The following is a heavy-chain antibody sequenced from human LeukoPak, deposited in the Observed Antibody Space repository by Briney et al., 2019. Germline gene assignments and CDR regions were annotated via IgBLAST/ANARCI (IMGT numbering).Heavy chain of an antibody. V-gene: IGHV3-21*05. J-gene: IGHJ4*02. CDR2: ISSSSSYT. Sequence: GGSLRLSCAASGFTFSSYSMNWVRQAPGKGLEWVSYISSSSSYTNYADSVKGRLTISRDNAKNSLYLQMNSLRADDTAVYYCARSGSHDYWGQGTPVTVSS. D-gene: IGHD1-26*01. CDR3: ARSGSHDY. CDR1: GFTFSSYS.